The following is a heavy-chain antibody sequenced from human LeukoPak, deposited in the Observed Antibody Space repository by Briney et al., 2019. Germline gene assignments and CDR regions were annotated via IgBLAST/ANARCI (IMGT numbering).Heavy chain of an antibody. CDR3: ARVVPAAKGAFDI. J-gene: IGHJ3*02. Sequence: SVKVFCKASGGTFSSYTISWVRQAPGQGLEWMGRIIPILGIANYAQKFQGRVTITADKSTSTAYMELSSLRSEDTAVYYCARVVPAAKGAFDIWGQGTMVTVSS. V-gene: IGHV1-69*02. D-gene: IGHD2-2*01. CDR1: GGTFSSYT. CDR2: IIPILGIA.